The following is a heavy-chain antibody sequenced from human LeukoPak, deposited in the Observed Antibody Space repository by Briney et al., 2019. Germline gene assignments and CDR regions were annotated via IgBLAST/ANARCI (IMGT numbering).Heavy chain of an antibody. V-gene: IGHV1-24*01. J-gene: IGHJ6*04. CDR3: ARAGVCSSTSCYADLYYYYYGMDV. CDR1: GYTLTELS. Sequence: GASVKVSCKVSGYTLTELSMHWVRQAPGKGLEWMGGFDPEDGETIYAQKFQGRVTMTEDTSTDTAYMELSSLRSEDTAVYYCARAGVCSSTSCYADLYYYYYGMDVWGKGTTVTVSS. D-gene: IGHD2-2*01. CDR2: FDPEDGET.